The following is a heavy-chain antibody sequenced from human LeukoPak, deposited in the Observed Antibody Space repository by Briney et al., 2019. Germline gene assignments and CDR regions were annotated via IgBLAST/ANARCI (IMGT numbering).Heavy chain of an antibody. CDR1: GGSISSGGYY. D-gene: IGHD3-22*01. Sequence: SETLSLTCTVSGGSISSGGYYWSWIRQPPGKGLEWIGYIYYSGSTNYNPSLKSRVTISVDTSKNQFSLKLSSVTAADTAVYYCARVGSSGYYVYWGQGTLVTVSS. CDR2: IYYSGST. CDR3: ARVGSSGYYVY. J-gene: IGHJ4*02. V-gene: IGHV4-61*08.